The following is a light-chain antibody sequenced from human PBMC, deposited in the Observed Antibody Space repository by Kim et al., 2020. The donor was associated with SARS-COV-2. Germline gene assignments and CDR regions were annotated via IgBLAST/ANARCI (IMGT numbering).Light chain of an antibody. Sequence: EIVLTQSPGTLSLSPGERATLSCRASQSVSGSYLAWYQQKPGQAPRLLIYAASSRATGIPDRFSGSGSGTDFNLTISRLEPEDFAVYYCQQHHNSPPPFGGGTKVEIK. CDR1: QSVSGSY. J-gene: IGKJ4*01. CDR3: QQHHNSPPP. V-gene: IGKV3-20*01. CDR2: AAS.